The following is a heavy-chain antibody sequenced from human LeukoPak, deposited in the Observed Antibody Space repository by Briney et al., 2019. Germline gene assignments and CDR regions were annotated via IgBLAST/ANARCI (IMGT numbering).Heavy chain of an antibody. D-gene: IGHD4-17*01. CDR2: IWSDGSHG. V-gene: IGHV3-33*06. J-gene: IGHJ4*02. CDR1: GFTFSSYG. CDR3: AKGIDYGGNTGIDY. Sequence: GRSLRLSCAASGFTFSSYGMHWVRQAPGKGLEWVAVIWSDGSHGTYADSVKGRFTISRDDSKNTLSLQMTSLRGEDTALYYCAKGIDYGGNTGIDYWGQGTLVTVSS.